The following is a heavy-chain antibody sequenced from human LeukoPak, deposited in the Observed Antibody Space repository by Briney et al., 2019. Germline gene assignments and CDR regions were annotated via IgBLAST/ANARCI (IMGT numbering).Heavy chain of an antibody. Sequence: GGSLRLSCAASGFTFSSDWMHWVRQSPGKGLVWASRINGDGSSTSYADSVKGRFTISRDNAKNTLYLQMNSLRAEDTAVYYCARGLTGYYGYFEYWGQGILVTVSS. V-gene: IGHV3-74*01. J-gene: IGHJ4*02. D-gene: IGHD3-9*01. CDR3: ARGLTGYYGYFEY. CDR1: GFTFSSDW. CDR2: INGDGSST.